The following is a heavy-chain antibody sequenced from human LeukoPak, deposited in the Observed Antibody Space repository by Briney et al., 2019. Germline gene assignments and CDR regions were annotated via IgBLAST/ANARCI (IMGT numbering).Heavy chain of an antibody. Sequence: TGGSLRLPCAASGFTFSNYWVHWVRQAPGKGLVWVSRINRDGSTTNYADPVKGRFTVSRDNAKNTLNLQMNSLRAEDTAVYYCARDKKSGESSEIDYWGQGTLVTVSS. V-gene: IGHV3-74*01. CDR2: INRDGSTT. CDR1: GFTFSNYW. CDR3: ARDKKSGESSEIDY. D-gene: IGHD3-10*01. J-gene: IGHJ4*02.